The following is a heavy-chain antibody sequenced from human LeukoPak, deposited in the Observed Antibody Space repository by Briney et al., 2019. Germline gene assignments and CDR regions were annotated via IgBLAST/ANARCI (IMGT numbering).Heavy chain of an antibody. Sequence: GGSLRLSCLASGFTFSRYAMHWVRQAPGKGLEWVALISYAGDNKQYADSVKGRFNISRDDYRNMLHLQMDSLRPEDTAVYYCARDGLEKSGYRSSWYPLNVFDCWGQGTLVTVSS. J-gene: IGHJ4*02. CDR1: GFTFSRYA. D-gene: IGHD6-13*01. CDR2: ISYAGDNK. V-gene: IGHV3-30-3*01. CDR3: ARDGLEKSGYRSSWYPLNVFDC.